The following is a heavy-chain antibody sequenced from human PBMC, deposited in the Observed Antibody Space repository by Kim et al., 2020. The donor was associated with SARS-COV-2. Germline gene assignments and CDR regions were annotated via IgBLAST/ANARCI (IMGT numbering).Heavy chain of an antibody. D-gene: IGHD5-18*01. V-gene: IGHV3-23*01. J-gene: IGHJ6*02. Sequence: VKGRFTISRDNSKNTLYLQMNSLRAEDTAVYYCAKGDTAMAYYYYYGMDVWGQGTTVTVSS. CDR3: AKGDTAMAYYYYYGMDV.